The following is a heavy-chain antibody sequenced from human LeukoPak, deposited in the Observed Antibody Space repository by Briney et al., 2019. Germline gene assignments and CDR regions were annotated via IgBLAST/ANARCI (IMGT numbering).Heavy chain of an antibody. D-gene: IGHD4-17*01. CDR1: GFTFSSDS. CDR3: ARADYGFHY. CDR2: ISSSSSYI. Sequence: GWSMRLSCAASGFTFSSDSMNWVRRAPRKGLEWVSSISSSSSYIYYADSVKGRFTISRDNAKNTLYLQMNSLRAEDTAVYYCARADYGFHYWGQGTLVTFSS. V-gene: IGHV3-21*01. J-gene: IGHJ4*02.